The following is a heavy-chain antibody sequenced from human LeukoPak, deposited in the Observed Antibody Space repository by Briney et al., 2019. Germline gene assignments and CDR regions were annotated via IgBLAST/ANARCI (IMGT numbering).Heavy chain of an antibody. D-gene: IGHD3-10*01. Sequence: PSQTLSLTCTVSGGSISSGGYYWSWIRQPPGKGLEWIGYIYYSGSTYYNPSLKSRVTISVDTSKNQFSLKLSSVTAADTAVYYCARGGYGSGRRKAFDIWGQGAMVTVSS. CDR1: GGSISSGGYY. CDR3: ARGGYGSGRRKAFDI. V-gene: IGHV4-30-4*08. J-gene: IGHJ3*02. CDR2: IYYSGST.